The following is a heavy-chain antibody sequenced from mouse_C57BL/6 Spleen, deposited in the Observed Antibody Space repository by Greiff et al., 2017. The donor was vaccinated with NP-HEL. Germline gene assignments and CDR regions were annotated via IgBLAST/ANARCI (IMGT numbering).Heavy chain of an antibody. J-gene: IGHJ3*01. CDR1: GFTFSSYA. D-gene: IGHD2-4*01. CDR3: ARDREYDYDWFAY. V-gene: IGHV5-4*01. CDR2: ISDGGSYT. Sequence: EVQGVESGGGLVKPGGSLKLSCAASGFTFSSYAMSWVRQTPEKRLEWVATISDGGSYTYYPDNVKGRFTISRDNAKNNLYLQMSHLKSEDTAMYYCARDREYDYDWFAYWGQGTLVTVSA.